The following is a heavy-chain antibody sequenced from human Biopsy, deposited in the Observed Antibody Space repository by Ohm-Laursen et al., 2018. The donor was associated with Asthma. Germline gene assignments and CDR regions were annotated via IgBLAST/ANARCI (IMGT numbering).Heavy chain of an antibody. CDR2: ISFDGSNE. CDR1: GFSFSNFA. V-gene: IGHV3-30*18. Sequence: SLRLSCAASGFSFSNFAIHWVRQAPGKGLEWVAVISFDGSNEDYADSVKGRFTISRDNSKNTLFLEMNSLRPEDTAVYYCAKELFPGWELRRGPDSWGQGTLVTVSS. CDR3: AKELFPGWELRRGPDS. J-gene: IGHJ4*02. D-gene: IGHD1-26*01.